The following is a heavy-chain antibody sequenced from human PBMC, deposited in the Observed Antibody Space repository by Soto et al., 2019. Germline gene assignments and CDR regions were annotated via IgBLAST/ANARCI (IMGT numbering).Heavy chain of an antibody. CDR3: ARDPGGSATGSSLVDS. V-gene: IGHV1-8*02. CDR2: MNPKSGNT. D-gene: IGHD3-16*01. Sequence: QVQLVQSGAEVKYTGASVVLSCKASAYTFSSADITWVRQATGQGPEWMGWMNPKSGNTGYSQKFKGRVTMTSDTSKKTACMELSSLRYYDPSVDYCARDPGGSATGSSLVDSWGQGTLVTVSS. CDR1: AYTFSSAD. J-gene: IGHJ5*01.